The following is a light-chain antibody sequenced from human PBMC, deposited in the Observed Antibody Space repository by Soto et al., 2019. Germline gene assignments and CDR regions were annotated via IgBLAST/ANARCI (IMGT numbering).Light chain of an antibody. Sequence: EIVLTQSPGTLSLSPGERATLSCRASQSINTRYSAWYQQKPGQPPGLLIYATSSRAPGIPDRFSGSGSGTDFTLTIRRLEPEDFAVYYCQQYDDSARYKFGQGTNLDIK. J-gene: IGKJ2*01. CDR1: QSINTRY. CDR3: QQYDDSARYK. V-gene: IGKV3-20*01. CDR2: ATS.